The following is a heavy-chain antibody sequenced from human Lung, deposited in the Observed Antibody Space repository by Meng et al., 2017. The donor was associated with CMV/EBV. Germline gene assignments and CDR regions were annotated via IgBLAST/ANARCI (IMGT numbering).Heavy chain of an antibody. CDR2: IKQDGSEN. CDR1: GFSFSSYW. CDR3: AGDPGYCSSTSCSGFFDY. V-gene: IGHV3-7*01. J-gene: IGHJ4*02. D-gene: IGHD2-2*01. Sequence: ETLSLXCAVSGFSFSSYWLSWVRQPPGKGLEWVGNIKQDGSENYYVDSEKGRITIFRDNDKNSLYLQMNSLRADATAVYYCAGDPGYCSSTSCSGFFDYWGQGXLVTVSS.